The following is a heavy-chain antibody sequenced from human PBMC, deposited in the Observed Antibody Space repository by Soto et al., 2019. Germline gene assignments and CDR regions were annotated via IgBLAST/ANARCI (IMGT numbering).Heavy chain of an antibody. D-gene: IGHD4-17*01. J-gene: IGHJ4*02. Sequence: PSETLSLTCAVYGGSFSGYYWSWIRQPPGKGLEWIGEINHSGSTNYNPSLKSRVTISVDTSKNQFSLKLSSVTAADTAVYYCARGYDYGDYGYWGQGTLVTVSS. V-gene: IGHV4-34*01. CDR2: INHSGST. CDR1: GGSFSGYY. CDR3: ARGYDYGDYGY.